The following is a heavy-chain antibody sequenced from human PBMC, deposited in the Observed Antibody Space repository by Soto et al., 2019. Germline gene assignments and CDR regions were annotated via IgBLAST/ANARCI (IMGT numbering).Heavy chain of an antibody. CDR1: GYMFSNYD. CDR2: MNPDSDKT. Sequence: QVQLVQSGAEVKKPGASVKVSCKASGYMFSNYDIIWVRQATGQGLEWMGWMNPDSDKTDNAQNFQGRVTMTGNTPISTAYMERTALTYEDTAIYYCARAGARYCGGDCYSSHWGQGTLVTVSS. J-gene: IGHJ4*02. V-gene: IGHV1-8*01. D-gene: IGHD2-21*02. CDR3: ARAGARYCGGDCYSSH.